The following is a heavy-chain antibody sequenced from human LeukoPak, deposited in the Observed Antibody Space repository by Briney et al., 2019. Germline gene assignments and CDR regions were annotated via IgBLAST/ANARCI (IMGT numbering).Heavy chain of an antibody. V-gene: IGHV3-74*01. CDR1: GFTFSSYW. J-gene: IGHJ6*03. CDR2: ITSDGSST. Sequence: PGGSLRLSCAASGFTFSSYWMHWVRQAPGKGLVWVSRITSDGSSTTYADSVKGRFTISRDNAKNTLYLQMNTLRAEDTAVYHCVKVGAISRYYYYYMDVWGKGTTVTISS. D-gene: IGHD1-26*01. CDR3: VKVGAISRYYYYYMDV.